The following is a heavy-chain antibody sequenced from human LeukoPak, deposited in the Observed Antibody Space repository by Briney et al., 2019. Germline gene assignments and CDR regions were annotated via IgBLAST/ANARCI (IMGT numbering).Heavy chain of an antibody. J-gene: IGHJ6*03. Sequence: GASVKVSCKASGYTFTGYYMHWVRQAPGQGLEWMGWINPNSGGTNYAQKFQGRVTMTRDTSISTAYMELSRLRSDDTAVYYCARSNWRDYYYMDVWGKGTTVTVSS. D-gene: IGHD1-20*01. CDR1: GYTFTGYY. CDR2: INPNSGGT. CDR3: ARSNWRDYYYMDV. V-gene: IGHV1-2*02.